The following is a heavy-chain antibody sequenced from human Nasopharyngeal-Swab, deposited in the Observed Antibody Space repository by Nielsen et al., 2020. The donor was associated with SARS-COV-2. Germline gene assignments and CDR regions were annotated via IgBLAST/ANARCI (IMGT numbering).Heavy chain of an antibody. CDR1: GYTFTSYA. Sequence: ASVKVSCKASGYTFTSYAMNWVRQAPGQRLEWMGWINAGNGNTKYSQKFQGRVTITRDTSASTAYMELSSLRSEDTAVYYCARLPLLYYYYGMDVWGQGTTVTVSS. CDR3: ARLPLLYYYYGMDV. J-gene: IGHJ6*02. V-gene: IGHV1-3*01. CDR2: INAGNGNT. D-gene: IGHD3-10*01.